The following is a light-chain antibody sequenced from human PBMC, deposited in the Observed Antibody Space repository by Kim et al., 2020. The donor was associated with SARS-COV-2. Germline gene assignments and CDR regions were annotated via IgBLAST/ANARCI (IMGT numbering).Light chain of an antibody. Sequence: NFMLTQPHSVSESPGETVTISCTRSSGSIASNYVQWYQQRPGSSPTTVIYEDNQRPSGVPDRFSGSIDSSSNSASLTISGLKTEDEADYYCPSYDSSNQVFGGGTQLTVL. CDR1: SGSIASNY. CDR3: PSYDSSNQV. CDR2: EDN. J-gene: IGLJ3*02. V-gene: IGLV6-57*01.